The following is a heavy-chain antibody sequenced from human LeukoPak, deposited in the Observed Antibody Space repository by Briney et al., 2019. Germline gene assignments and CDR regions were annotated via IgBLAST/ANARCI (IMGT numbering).Heavy chain of an antibody. J-gene: IGHJ4*02. Sequence: SETLSLTCAVYGGSFSGYYWSWIRQPPGKGLEWIGEINHSGSTNYNPSLKSRVTISVDTSKNQFSLKLSSVTAADTAVYYCASTKYSDYSNSLDYWGQGTLVTVSS. V-gene: IGHV4-34*01. CDR1: GGSFSGYY. CDR3: ASTKYSDYSNSLDY. CDR2: INHSGST. D-gene: IGHD4-11*01.